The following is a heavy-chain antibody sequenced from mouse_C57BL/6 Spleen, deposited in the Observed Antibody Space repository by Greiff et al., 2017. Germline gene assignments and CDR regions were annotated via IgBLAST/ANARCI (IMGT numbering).Heavy chain of an antibody. CDR3: TTCYSNFYFDY. CDR2: IDPEYGDT. V-gene: IGHV14-1*01. CDR1: GFNIKDYY. J-gene: IGHJ2*01. Sequence: EVQLQQSGAELVRPGASVKLSCTASGFNIKDYYMHWVKQRPEQGLEWIGRIDPEYGDTEYAPKFQGKATITADTSSNTAYLQLSSLTSEDTAVYYCTTCYSNFYFDYWGQGTTLTVSS. D-gene: IGHD2-5*01.